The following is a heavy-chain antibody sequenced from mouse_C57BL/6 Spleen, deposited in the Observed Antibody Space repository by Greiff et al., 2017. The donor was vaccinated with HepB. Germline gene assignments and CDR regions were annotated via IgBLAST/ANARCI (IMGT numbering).Heavy chain of an antibody. CDR2: INYDGSST. CDR3: ARAARKAMDY. V-gene: IGHV5-16*01. Sequence: EVQLQESEGGLVQPGSSMKLSCTASGFTFSDYYMAWVRQIPEKGLEWVANINYDGSSTYYLDSLKSRFIISRDNAKNILYLQMSNLKSEDTASYYCARAARKAMDYWGQGTPVTVSS. J-gene: IGHJ4*01. CDR1: GFTFSDYY.